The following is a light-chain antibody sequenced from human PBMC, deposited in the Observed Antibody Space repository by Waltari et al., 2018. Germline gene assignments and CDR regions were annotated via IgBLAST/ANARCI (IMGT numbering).Light chain of an antibody. CDR2: QEF. CDR1: KLGNNS. J-gene: IGLJ2*01. CDR3: QAWDSSTASVV. Sequence: SHELTHTPSVSVSPGQTASNTCPLAKLGNNSACCDQQKPGQSPVLVIYQEFKRPSGIPERFSGSNSGNTATLTISGTQAMDEADYYCQAWDSSTASVVFGGGTKVTVL. V-gene: IGLV3-1*01.